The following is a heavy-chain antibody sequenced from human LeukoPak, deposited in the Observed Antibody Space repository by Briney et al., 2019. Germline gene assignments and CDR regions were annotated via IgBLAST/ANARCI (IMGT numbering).Heavy chain of an antibody. J-gene: IGHJ5*01. Sequence: SETLSLTCTVSGGSISRYYWSWIRQPPGKGLEWVGYIYYSGSTNYNPSLKSRVTISVDTSKNQFSLKLSSVTAADTSMYYCTRQLSWASDTGDSWGQGTLVTVSS. V-gene: IGHV4-59*08. CDR3: TRQLSWASDTGDS. CDR2: IYYSGST. CDR1: GGSISRYY. D-gene: IGHD6-13*01.